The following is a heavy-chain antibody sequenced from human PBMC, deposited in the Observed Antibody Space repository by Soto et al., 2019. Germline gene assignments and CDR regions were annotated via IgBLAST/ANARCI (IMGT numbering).Heavy chain of an antibody. CDR2: IWYDGSNK. D-gene: IGHD1-26*01. CDR1: GFTFSSYG. V-gene: IGHV3-33*01. J-gene: IGHJ5*02. Sequence: QVQLVESGGGVVQPGRSLRLSCAASGFTFSSYGMHWVRQAPGKGLEWVAVIWYDGSNKYYADSVKGRFTISRDNSKNTLYLQMNSLRAEDTAVYYCERGSGAGPAEKNWFDPWGQGTLVTVSS. CDR3: ERGSGAGPAEKNWFDP.